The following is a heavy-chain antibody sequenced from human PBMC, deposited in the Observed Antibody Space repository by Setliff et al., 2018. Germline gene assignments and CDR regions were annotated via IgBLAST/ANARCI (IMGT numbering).Heavy chain of an antibody. CDR2: IGGHNDDP. V-gene: IGHV1-18*01. D-gene: IGHD3-3*01. J-gene: IGHJ4*03. CDR1: GYPFNNYG. CDR3: ARSWRAGALNHFDY. Sequence: ASVKVSCKASGYPFNNYGISWLRQTPGQGLEWMGWIGGHNDDPLFAQKFQGRVTMTTDTSTTTAYMELKSLRSDDTAVYYCARSWRAGALNHFDYWDPETLLVTVSS.